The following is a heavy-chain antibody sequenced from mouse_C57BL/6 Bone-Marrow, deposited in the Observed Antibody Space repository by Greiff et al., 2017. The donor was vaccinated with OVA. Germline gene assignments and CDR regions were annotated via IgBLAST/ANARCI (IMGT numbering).Heavy chain of an antibody. V-gene: IGHV1-82*01. CDR1: GYAFSSSW. CDR2: IYPGDGDT. J-gene: IGHJ2*01. Sequence: QVQLQQSGPELVKPGASVKISCKASGYAFSSSWMNWVKRRPGKGLEWIGRIYPGDGDTNYNGKFKGKATLTADKSSSTAYMQLSSLTSEDSAVYFCARGNYYGSSYYFDYWGQGTTLTVSS. D-gene: IGHD1-1*01. CDR3: ARGNYYGSSYYFDY.